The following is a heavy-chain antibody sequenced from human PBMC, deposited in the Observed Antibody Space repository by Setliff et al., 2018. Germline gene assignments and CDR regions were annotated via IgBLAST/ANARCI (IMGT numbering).Heavy chain of an antibody. CDR2: ISGSGDSA. CDR1: GFTFSSYA. J-gene: IGHJ5*02. D-gene: IGHD3-10*01. CDR3: AKNGFGVVALGVNNWFDP. Sequence: GGSLRLSCAASGFTFSSYAMSWVRQAPGRGLEWVSSISGSGDSAYYADSVKGRFTISRDNPKNTLYLQMNSLRAEDTAVYYCAKNGFGVVALGVNNWFDPWGQGTLVTVS. V-gene: IGHV3-23*01.